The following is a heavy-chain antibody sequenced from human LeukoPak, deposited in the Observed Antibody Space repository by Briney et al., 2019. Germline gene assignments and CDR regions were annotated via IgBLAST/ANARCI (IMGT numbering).Heavy chain of an antibody. J-gene: IGHJ4*02. Sequence: GESLKISCKGSGYSFTSYWIGWVRQMPGKGLEWMGIIYPGDSDTRYSPSFQGQVTTSADKSISTAYLQWSSLKASDTAMYSCARPYGSGSYISRKHPHHFDYWGQGTLVTVSS. V-gene: IGHV5-51*01. CDR3: ARPYGSGSYISRKHPHHFDY. CDR1: GYSFTSYW. CDR2: IYPGDSDT. D-gene: IGHD3-10*01.